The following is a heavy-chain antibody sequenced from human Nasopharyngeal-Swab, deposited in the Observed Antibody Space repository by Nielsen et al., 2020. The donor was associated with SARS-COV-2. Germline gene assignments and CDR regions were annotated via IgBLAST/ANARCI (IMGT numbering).Heavy chain of an antibody. CDR1: GFTFSSYA. CDR2: ISGSGGST. Sequence: GESLKISCAASGFTFSSYAMSWVRQAPGKGLEWVSAISGSGGSTYYADSVKGRFTISRDNSKNTLYLQMNSLRAEDTAVYYCAKERYNGNGGADYWGQGTLVTVSS. CDR3: AKERYNGNGGADY. D-gene: IGHD1-1*01. V-gene: IGHV3-23*01. J-gene: IGHJ4*02.